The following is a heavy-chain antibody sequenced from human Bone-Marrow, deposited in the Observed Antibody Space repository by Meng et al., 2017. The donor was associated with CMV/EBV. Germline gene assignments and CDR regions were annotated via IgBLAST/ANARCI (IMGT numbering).Heavy chain of an antibody. V-gene: IGHV4-34*01. D-gene: IGHD2-2*01. CDR2: INHSGIT. Sequence: SETLSLTCAVYGGSFSGYYWSWIRQPPGKGLEWIGEINHSGITNYNPSLKSRVTISVDTSKNQFSLKLSSVTAADTAVYYCARGRGYCSSTSCYYYYGMDVWGQGTTVTVSS. J-gene: IGHJ6*02. CDR3: ARGRGYCSSTSCYYYYGMDV. CDR1: GGSFSGYY.